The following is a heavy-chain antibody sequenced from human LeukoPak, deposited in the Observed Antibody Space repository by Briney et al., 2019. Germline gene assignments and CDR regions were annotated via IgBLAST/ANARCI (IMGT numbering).Heavy chain of an antibody. D-gene: IGHD2-8*01. CDR3: AKFGCTDNGLFCTPEGS. J-gene: IGHJ5*02. V-gene: IGHV4-4*07. CDR2: IDTTGNT. Sequence: SGTLSLTCSVYGASISSYYWSWIRQTAGKGLEWIGRIDTTGNTNYSPSLKSRVTISADKSKNHFSLKLTSVTAVDTALYYCAKFGCTDNGLFCTPEGSWGRGTLVIASP. CDR1: GASISSYY.